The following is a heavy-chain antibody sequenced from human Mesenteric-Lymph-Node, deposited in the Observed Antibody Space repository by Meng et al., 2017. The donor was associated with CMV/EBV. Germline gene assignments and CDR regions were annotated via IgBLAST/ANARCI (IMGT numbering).Heavy chain of an antibody. J-gene: IGHJ6*02. D-gene: IGHD2-2*01. CDR2: IRYDGSEK. CDR3: ARDLPAAIRGFRKYFYYVMDV. Sequence: GESLKISCAASGFTFNSYGIHWVRRAPGKGLDWVAFIRYDGSEKYYADSVKGRFTISRDDSKGTLYLQMNSLRPDDTAVYFCARDLPAAIRGFRKYFYYVMDVWGQGTTVTVSS. CDR1: GFTFNSYG. V-gene: IGHV3-30*02.